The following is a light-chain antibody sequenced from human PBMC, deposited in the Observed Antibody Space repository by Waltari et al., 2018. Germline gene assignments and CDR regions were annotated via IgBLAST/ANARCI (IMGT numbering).Light chain of an antibody. Sequence: EIVMTQSPATLSVSPGERATLSCRARQSISSNLAWYQHKPGQAPRLLIYGASTRATGIPARFSGSGSGTEFTLTISSLQSEDFAVYYCQQYNNWPTWTFGQGTKVEIK. J-gene: IGKJ1*01. CDR3: QQYNNWPTWT. V-gene: IGKV3-15*01. CDR1: QSISSN. CDR2: GAS.